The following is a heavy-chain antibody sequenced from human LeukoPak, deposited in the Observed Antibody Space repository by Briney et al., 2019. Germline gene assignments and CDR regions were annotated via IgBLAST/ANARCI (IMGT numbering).Heavy chain of an antibody. Sequence: PSETLSLTCTVSGGSISSYYWSWIRQPPGKGLEWIGYIYYSGSTNYNPSLKSRVTMSVDTSKNQFSLKLSSVTAADTAVYYCARSYYYAFDIWGQGTMVTVSS. CDR2: IYYSGST. CDR1: GGSISSYY. V-gene: IGHV4-59*12. D-gene: IGHD3-10*01. J-gene: IGHJ3*02. CDR3: ARSYYYAFDI.